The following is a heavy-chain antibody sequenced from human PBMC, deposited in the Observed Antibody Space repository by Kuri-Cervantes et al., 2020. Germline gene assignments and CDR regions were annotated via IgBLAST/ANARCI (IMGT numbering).Heavy chain of an antibody. V-gene: IGHV4-39*07. CDR1: GGSISSGGYY. J-gene: IGHJ3*02. CDR2: IYYSGST. CDR3: ARINKRDRTTPRTTLGIKDAFDI. D-gene: IGHD2/OR15-2a*01. Sequence: GSLRLSCTVSGGSISSGGYYWSWIRQPPGKGLEWIGSIYYSGSTYYNPSLKSRVTISVDTSKNQFSLKLSSVTAADTAVYYCARINKRDRTTPRTTLGIKDAFDIWGQGTMVTVSS.